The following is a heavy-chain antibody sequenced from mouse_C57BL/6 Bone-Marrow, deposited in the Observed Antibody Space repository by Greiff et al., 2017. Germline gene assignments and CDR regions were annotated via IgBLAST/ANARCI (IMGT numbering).Heavy chain of an antibody. CDR1: GYTFTSYW. Sequence: QVHVKQPGAELVKPGASVKLSCKASGYTFTSYWMHWVKQRPGRGLEWIGRIDPNSGGTKYNEKFKSKATLTVDKPSSTAYMQLSSLTSEDSAVYYCAREITRDAMDYWGQGTSVTVSS. J-gene: IGHJ4*01. V-gene: IGHV1-72*01. D-gene: IGHD1-1*01. CDR2: IDPNSGGT. CDR3: AREITRDAMDY.